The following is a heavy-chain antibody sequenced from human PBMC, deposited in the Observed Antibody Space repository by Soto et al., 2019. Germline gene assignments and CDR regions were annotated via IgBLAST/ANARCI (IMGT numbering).Heavy chain of an antibody. Sequence: LKISCKGSGYSFTSYWIGWVRQMPGKGLEWMGIIYPGDSDTRYSPSFQGQVTISADKSISTAYLQWSSLKASDTAVYYCARRTGVLGNWFDPWGQGTLVTVSS. J-gene: IGHJ5*02. CDR1: GYSFTSYW. D-gene: IGHD3-10*01. CDR3: ARRTGVLGNWFDP. CDR2: IYPGDSDT. V-gene: IGHV5-51*01.